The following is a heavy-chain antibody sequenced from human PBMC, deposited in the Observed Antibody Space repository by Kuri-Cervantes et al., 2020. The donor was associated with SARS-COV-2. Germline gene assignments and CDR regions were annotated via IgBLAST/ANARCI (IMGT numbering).Heavy chain of an antibody. J-gene: IGHJ4*02. V-gene: IGHV1-46*03. CDR2: INPSGGST. CDR1: GYTFTGYY. D-gene: IGHD6-13*01. Sequence: ASVKVSCKASGYTFTGYYMHWVRQAPGQGLEWMGIINPSGGSTSYAQKFQGRVTMTRDTSTSTVYMELSSLRSEDTAVYYCARSTAGYSSSWYTDYWGQGTLVTVSS. CDR3: ARSTAGYSSSWYTDY.